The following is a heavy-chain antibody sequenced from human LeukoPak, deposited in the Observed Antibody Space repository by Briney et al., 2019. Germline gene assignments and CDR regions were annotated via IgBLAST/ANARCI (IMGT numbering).Heavy chain of an antibody. V-gene: IGHV3-23*01. Sequence: GGSLRLSCAASGFTFSSYAMSWVRQAPGKGLEWVSAISGSGGSTYYADSVKGRFTISRDNSKNTLYLQMNSLRAEDTAVYYCAKLIYSSSWYGHYFDYWGQGTLVTVSS. CDR2: ISGSGGST. CDR1: GFTFSSYA. D-gene: IGHD6-13*01. CDR3: AKLIYSSSWYGHYFDY. J-gene: IGHJ4*02.